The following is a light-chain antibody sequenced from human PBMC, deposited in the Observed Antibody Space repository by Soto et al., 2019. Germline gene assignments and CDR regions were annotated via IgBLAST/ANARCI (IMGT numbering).Light chain of an antibody. CDR3: TSYAGGNNV. CDR1: SSDVGGYNY. CDR2: EVN. Sequence: QSALTQPPSASGSPGPSVTISCTGTSSDVGGYNYVSWYQQNPGKVPKLMIYEVNKRPSGVPDRVSGSKSGNTASLTVSGLQAEDEAHYYCTSYAGGNNVCGTGTQLTVL. J-gene: IGLJ1*01. V-gene: IGLV2-8*01.